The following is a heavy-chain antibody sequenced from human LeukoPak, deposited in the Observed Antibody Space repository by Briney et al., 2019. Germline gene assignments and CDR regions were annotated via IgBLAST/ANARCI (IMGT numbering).Heavy chain of an antibody. CDR2: ISSSSSYI. V-gene: IGHV3-21*01. J-gene: IGHJ6*02. Sequence: PGGSLRLSCAASGFTFSVYSMNWVRQPPGKGLEWVSSISSSSSYIYYADSVKGRFTISRDNAKNSLYLQMNSLRAEDTAVYYCAREGSSGWNPYYYYGMDVWGQGTTVTVSS. CDR1: GFTFSVYS. CDR3: AREGSSGWNPYYYYGMDV. D-gene: IGHD6-19*01.